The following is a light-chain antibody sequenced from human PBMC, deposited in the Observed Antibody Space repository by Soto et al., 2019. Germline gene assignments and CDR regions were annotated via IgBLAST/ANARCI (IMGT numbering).Light chain of an antibody. CDR2: DVS. V-gene: IGLV2-14*01. J-gene: IGLJ1*01. Sequence: QSALTQPASVSGSPGQSITISCTGTNSVVGGYNYVSWYQQHPGKAPKLMIYDVSNRPSGVSNLFSGSKSGNTASLTISGLQAEDEADYYCSSYTSSSLYVFGTGTKVTVL. CDR3: SSYTSSSLYV. CDR1: NSVVGGYNY.